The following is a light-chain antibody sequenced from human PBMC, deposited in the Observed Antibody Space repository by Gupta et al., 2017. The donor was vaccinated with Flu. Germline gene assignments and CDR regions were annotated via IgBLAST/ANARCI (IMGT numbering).Light chain of an antibody. CDR3: ATWDTTLSVMV. J-gene: IGLJ3*02. CDR2: EDN. V-gene: IGLV1-51*01. CDR1: SSNIGSNY. Sequence: SSSNIGSNYVSWYQQFPGTPPKVLIYEDNERPAGIPDRFSASKSGTSATLAITGLQTGDEAAFYCATWDTTLSVMVFGGGTKLTVL.